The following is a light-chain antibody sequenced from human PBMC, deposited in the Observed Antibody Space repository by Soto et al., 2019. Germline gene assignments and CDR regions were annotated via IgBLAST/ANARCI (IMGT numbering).Light chain of an antibody. J-gene: IGKJ5*01. CDR3: QVRTNWSIA. CDR2: GAS. CDR1: ESVGSN. V-gene: IGKV3-11*01. Sequence: EIVMTQSPAALSVSPGERATLSCRASESVGSNLAWYQQKPGQAPRLLIHGASKRATGIPARFSGSGSGTDFTLTINNLEPEDFAVYYCQVRTNWSIAFGRGTRLEIK.